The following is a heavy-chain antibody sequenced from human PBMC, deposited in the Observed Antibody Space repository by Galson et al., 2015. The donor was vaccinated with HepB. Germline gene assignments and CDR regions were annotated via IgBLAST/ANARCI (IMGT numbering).Heavy chain of an antibody. CDR2: ISGSGDRK. CDR3: AKDPDGSGSYSADY. J-gene: IGHJ4*02. Sequence: SLRLSCAASGFTFSSYAMSWVRQAPGKGLEWVPAISGSGDRKYYAGSVKGRFTISRDNSKNTLYLQMNSLRAEDTAVYYCAKDPDGSGSYSADYWGQGTLVTVSS. V-gene: IGHV3-23*01. D-gene: IGHD3-10*01. CDR1: GFTFSSYA.